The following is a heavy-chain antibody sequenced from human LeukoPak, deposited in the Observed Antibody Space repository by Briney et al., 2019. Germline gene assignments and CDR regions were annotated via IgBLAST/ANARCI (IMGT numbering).Heavy chain of an antibody. CDR3: ARGSGMYYDILTGYTFYDY. V-gene: IGHV1-69*04. CDR2: IIPILGIA. CDR1: GGTFSSYA. J-gene: IGHJ4*02. D-gene: IGHD3-9*01. Sequence: GASVKVSCKASGGTFSSYAISWVRQAPGQGLEWMGRIIPILGIANYAQKFQGRVTITADKSTSTAYMELSSLRSEDTAVYYCARGSGMYYDILTGYTFYDYWGQGTLITVSS.